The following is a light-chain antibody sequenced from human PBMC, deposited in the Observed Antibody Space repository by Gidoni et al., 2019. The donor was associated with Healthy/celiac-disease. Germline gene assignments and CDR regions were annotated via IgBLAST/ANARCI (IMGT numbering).Light chain of an antibody. Sequence: EIVMTQSPATLSVSPGERATLSCRASQSVSSNLAWYQQKPGQAPRILIYGASTRATGIPARFSGSGSGTEFTLTISSLQSEDFAVYYCQQYNNWPRTFGQXTKVEIK. J-gene: IGKJ1*01. CDR2: GAS. V-gene: IGKV3-15*01. CDR3: QQYNNWPRT. CDR1: QSVSSN.